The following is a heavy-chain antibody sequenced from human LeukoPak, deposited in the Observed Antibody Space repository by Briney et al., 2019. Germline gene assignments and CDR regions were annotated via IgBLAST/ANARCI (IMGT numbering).Heavy chain of an antibody. CDR3: AKPSGEYAVYWFDP. CDR2: ISYDGSNK. CDR1: GFTFSSYS. V-gene: IGHV3-30*18. J-gene: IGHJ5*02. Sequence: PGGSLRLSCAASGFTFSSYSMNWVRQAPGKGLEWVAVISYDGSNKYYADSVKGRFTISRDNSKNTLYLQMNSLRAEDTAVYYCAKPSGEYAVYWFDPWGQGTLVTVSS. D-gene: IGHD3-10*01.